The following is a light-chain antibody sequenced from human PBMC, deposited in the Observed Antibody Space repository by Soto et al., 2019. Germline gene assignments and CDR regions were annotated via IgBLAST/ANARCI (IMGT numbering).Light chain of an antibody. J-gene: IGLJ3*02. V-gene: IGLV7-43*01. CDR1: PGAVTSGNY. CDR3: LLYYGDPQA. CDR2: STS. Sequence: QAVVTQETSLTVSPGGTVTLTCASSPGAVTSGNYPDWIQQKPGQAPRSLMYSTSSEHSRTPARFSGSLLGGKAALTLSGVQPEDEADYYGLLYYGDPQAFGGGTQLTVL.